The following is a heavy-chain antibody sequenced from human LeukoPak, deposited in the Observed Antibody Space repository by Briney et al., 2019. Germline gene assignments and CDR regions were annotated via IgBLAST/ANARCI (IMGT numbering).Heavy chain of an antibody. D-gene: IGHD1-7*01. J-gene: IGHJ4*02. CDR2: TYSGGST. CDR3: AKDSSVTGTFDY. Sequence: GGSLRLSCAASGFTVSSNYMSWVRQAPGKGLEWVSVTYSGGSTYYADSVKGRFTISRDNSKNTLYLQMKSLRAEDTAVYYCAKDSSVTGTFDYWGQGTLVTVSS. CDR1: GFTVSSNY. V-gene: IGHV3-66*01.